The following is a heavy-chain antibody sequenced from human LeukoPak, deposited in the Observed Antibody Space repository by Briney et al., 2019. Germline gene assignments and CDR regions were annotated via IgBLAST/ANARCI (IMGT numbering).Heavy chain of an antibody. CDR1: GGSISSGSYY. V-gene: IGHV4-61*02. CDR3: ARDDGGNRWFFDY. J-gene: IGHJ4*02. CDR2: IYTSGST. Sequence: SETLSLTCTVSGGSISSGSYYWSWIRQPAGKGLEWIGRIYTSGSTNYNPSLKSRVTISVDTSKNQFSLKLSSVTAADTAVYYCARDDGGNRWFFDYWGQGTLVTVSS. D-gene: IGHD4-23*01.